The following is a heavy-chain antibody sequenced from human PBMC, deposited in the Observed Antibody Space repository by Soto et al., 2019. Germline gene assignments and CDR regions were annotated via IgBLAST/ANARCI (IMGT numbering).Heavy chain of an antibody. CDR1: GLSISDYG. J-gene: IGHJ6*02. V-gene: IGHV3-30*18. D-gene: IGHD1-26*01. CDR3: AKGAGDRLSLGMDV. Sequence: GGSLRLSCAASGLSISDYGMEWVRRAPGKGLEWVALISYDGNNTYYADSVKGRFTISRDNSKDTLFLQMTGLRAEDTAVYYCAKGAGDRLSLGMDVWGQGTTVTVSS. CDR2: ISYDGNNT.